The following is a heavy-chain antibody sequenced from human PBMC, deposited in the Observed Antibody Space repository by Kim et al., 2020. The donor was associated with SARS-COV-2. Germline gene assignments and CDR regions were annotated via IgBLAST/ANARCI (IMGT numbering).Heavy chain of an antibody. V-gene: IGHV1-18*01. CDR1: GYTFTSYG. CDR2: ISAYNGNT. D-gene: IGHD5-18*01. J-gene: IGHJ6*02. Sequence: ASVKVSCKASGYTFTSYGISWVRQAPGQGLEWMGWISAYNGNTNYAQKLQGRVTMTTDTSTSTAYMELRSLRSDDTAVYYCARDATAMGYYYYYGMDVWGQGTTVTVSS. CDR3: ARDATAMGYYYYYGMDV.